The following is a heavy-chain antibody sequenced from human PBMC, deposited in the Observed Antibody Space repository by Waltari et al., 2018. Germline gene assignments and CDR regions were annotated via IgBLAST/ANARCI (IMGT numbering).Heavy chain of an antibody. CDR2: IYSAVTT. CDR3: ARGNTASLDY. J-gene: IGHJ4*02. Sequence: HLVESGGGLIQPGGSLRLSCAASGFTVTNYYMSWVRQAPGRGLKCVSVIYSAVTTYYADSVKGRFTISRDTFRNTLYLQMDNLRPDDTAVYYCARGNTASLDYWGQGTLVTVSS. D-gene: IGHD2-21*02. V-gene: IGHV3-53*01. CDR1: GFTVTNYY.